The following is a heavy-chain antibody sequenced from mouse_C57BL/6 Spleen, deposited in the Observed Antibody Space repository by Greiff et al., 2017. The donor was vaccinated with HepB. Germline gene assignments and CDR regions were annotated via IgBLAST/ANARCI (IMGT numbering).Heavy chain of an antibody. CDR3: ARAYGDGDSREYFDY. CDR1: GYTFTSYW. D-gene: IGHD2-13*01. J-gene: IGHJ2*01. V-gene: IGHV1-7*01. CDR2: INPSSGYT. Sequence: QVQLKESGAELAKPGALVKLSCKASGYTFTSYWMHWVKQRPGQGLEWIGYINPSSGYTKYNQTFKDKATLTADKSSSTAYMQLSSLTYEDSAVYYCARAYGDGDSREYFDYGGQGTTLTVSS.